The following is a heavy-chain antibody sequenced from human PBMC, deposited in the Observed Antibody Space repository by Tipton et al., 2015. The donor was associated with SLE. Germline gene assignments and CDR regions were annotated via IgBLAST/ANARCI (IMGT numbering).Heavy chain of an antibody. Sequence: TLSLTCTVSGGSISSYYWSWIRQPPGKGLEWIGYIYYSGSTNYNPPLKSRVTISVDTSKNQFSLKLSSVTAADTAVYYCARGYVGALAFDIWGQGTMVTVSS. D-gene: IGHD1-26*01. CDR1: GGSISSYY. V-gene: IGHV4-59*01. J-gene: IGHJ3*02. CDR2: IYYSGST. CDR3: ARGYVGALAFDI.